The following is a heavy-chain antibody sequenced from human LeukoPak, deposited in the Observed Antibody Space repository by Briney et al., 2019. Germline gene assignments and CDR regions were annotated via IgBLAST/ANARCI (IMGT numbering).Heavy chain of an antibody. D-gene: IGHD3-3*01. J-gene: IGHJ4*02. CDR2: ISSSGSTI. V-gene: IGHV3-48*03. CDR3: AKDPGSRLLVY. Sequence: GGSLRLSCAASGFTFSSYEMNWVRQAPGKGLEWVSYISSSGSTIYYADSVKGRFTISRDNSKNTLSLQMNSLRAEDTAVYYCAKDPGSRLLVYWGQGTLVTVSS. CDR1: GFTFSSYE.